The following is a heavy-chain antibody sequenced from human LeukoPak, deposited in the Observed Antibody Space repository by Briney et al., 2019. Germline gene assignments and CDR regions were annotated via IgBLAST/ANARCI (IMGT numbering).Heavy chain of an antibody. J-gene: IGHJ6*03. CDR1: GGSMRSSNDY. V-gene: IGHV4-39*01. Sequence: SETLSLTCTVSGGSMRSSNDYWGWIRQPPGKGLEWIGNVRSIGNTYYNPSLKSRVTISVDTSKNQFSLKLNSVSAADTAVYYCAKSYSSVFYYYMDVWGRGTTVTVSS. D-gene: IGHD6-19*01. CDR3: AKSYSSVFYYYMDV. CDR2: VRSIGNT.